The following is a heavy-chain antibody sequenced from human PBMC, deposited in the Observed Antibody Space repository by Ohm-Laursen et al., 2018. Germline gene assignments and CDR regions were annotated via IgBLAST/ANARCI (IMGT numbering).Heavy chain of an antibody. CDR3: AKDYSSSWHFYYGMDV. J-gene: IGHJ6*02. Sequence: SLRLSCTASGFTFSNYGMHWVRQAPGKGLEWVAVISYDGSNKYYAESVKGRFTISRDKSNNTLDLQMNSLRAEDTAVYFCAKDYSSSWHFYYGMDVWGQGTTVTVSS. V-gene: IGHV3-30*18. CDR2: ISYDGSNK. CDR1: GFTFSNYG. D-gene: IGHD6-13*01.